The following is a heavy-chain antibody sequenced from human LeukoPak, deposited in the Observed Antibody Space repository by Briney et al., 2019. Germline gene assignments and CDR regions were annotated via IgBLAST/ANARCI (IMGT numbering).Heavy chain of an antibody. CDR1: GLTFDDYA. CDR2: ISWNRGSI. D-gene: IGHD2-2*01. Sequence: PGGSLRLSCAASGLTFDDYAMHWVRQAPGKGLEWVSGISWNRGSIGYADSVEGRFTISRDNAKMSLYLQMNSLRAEDTALYYCAKGYCSSISCHADYWGQGTLVTASS. J-gene: IGHJ4*02. V-gene: IGHV3-9*01. CDR3: AKGYCSSISCHADY.